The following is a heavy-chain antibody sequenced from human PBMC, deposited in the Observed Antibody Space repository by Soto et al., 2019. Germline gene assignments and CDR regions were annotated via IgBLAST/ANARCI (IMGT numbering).Heavy chain of an antibody. CDR3: ARDDSSGYYKVCDY. D-gene: IGHD3-22*01. J-gene: IGHJ4*02. Sequence: GVPLRVSCKAAVKNCRSYGISWVRQAPGQGLEWMGWISAYNGNTNYAQKLQGRVTMTTDTSTSTAYMELRSLRSDDTAVYYCARDDSSGYYKVCDYWGQGTLVTVSS. CDR2: ISAYNGNT. V-gene: IGHV1-18*01. CDR1: VKNCRSYG.